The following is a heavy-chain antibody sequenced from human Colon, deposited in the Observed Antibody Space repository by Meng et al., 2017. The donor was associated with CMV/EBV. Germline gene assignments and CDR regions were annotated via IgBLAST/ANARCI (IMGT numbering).Heavy chain of an antibody. D-gene: IGHD2/OR15-2a*01. CDR3: TRDFQFSDPFLDY. CDR1: GFTFGDYA. Sequence: GESLKISCTASGFTFGDYAMSWVRQAPGKGLEWVGFIRSKAYGGTTEYAASVKGRFTISRDDSKSIAYLQMNSLKTEDTAVYYCTRDFQFSDPFLDYWGQGTLVTVSS. CDR2: IRSKAYGGTT. V-gene: IGHV3-49*04. J-gene: IGHJ4*02.